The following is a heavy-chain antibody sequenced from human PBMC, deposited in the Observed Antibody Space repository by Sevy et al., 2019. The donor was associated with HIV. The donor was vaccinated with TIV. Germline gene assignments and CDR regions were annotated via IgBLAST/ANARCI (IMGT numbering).Heavy chain of an antibody. D-gene: IGHD6-19*01. CDR1: GASMRSSHY. V-gene: IGHV4-39*01. J-gene: IGHJ4*02. CDR3: ARVPQWLGPSFDS. Sequence: SETLSLTYTVSGASMRSSHYWGWIRQPPGKGLEWIGSIYNGGTTYYNPSLKTRLTVSVDTSKNQFSLKLSSVTAADTAVYYCARVPQWLGPSFDSWGQGTLVTVSS. CDR2: IYNGGTT.